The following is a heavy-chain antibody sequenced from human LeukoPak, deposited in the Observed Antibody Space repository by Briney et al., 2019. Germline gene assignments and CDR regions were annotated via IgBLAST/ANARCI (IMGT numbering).Heavy chain of an antibody. D-gene: IGHD2-15*01. J-gene: IGHJ6*02. V-gene: IGHV3-7*01. CDR2: IKQDGSEK. Sequence: GGSLRLSCAASGFTFSSYWMSWVRQAPGKGLEWVANIKQDGSEKYCVDSVKGRFTISRDNAKNSLYLQMNSLRAEDTAVYYCARDREDIVAISYGMDVWGQGTTVTVSS. CDR3: ARDREDIVAISYGMDV. CDR1: GFTFSSYW.